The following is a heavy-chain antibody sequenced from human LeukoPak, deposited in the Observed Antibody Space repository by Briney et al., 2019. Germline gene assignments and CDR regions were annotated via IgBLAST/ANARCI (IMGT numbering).Heavy chain of an antibody. CDR1: GGTFSSYA. CDR2: IIPIFGTA. Sequence: ASVKVSCKASGGTFSSYAISWVRQAPGQGLEWMGGIIPIFGTANYAQKFQGRVTITADESTSTAYMELSSLRSEDTAVYYCAIAAADKTDAFDVWGQGTMVTVSS. J-gene: IGHJ3*01. V-gene: IGHV1-69*01. CDR3: AIAAADKTDAFDV. D-gene: IGHD6-13*01.